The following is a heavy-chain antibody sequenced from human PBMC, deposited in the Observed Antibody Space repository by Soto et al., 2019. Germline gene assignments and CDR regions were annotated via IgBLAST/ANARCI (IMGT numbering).Heavy chain of an antibody. D-gene: IGHD3-3*01. CDR2: IRRNSGST. Sequence: GGSLRLSCAASGFNFEDYTMHWVRQAPGKGLEWVSGIRRNSGSTAYAHSVRGRFTISRDNGKNSLYLQMNSLRTEDTAVYYCARGLDFWSAYFDYWGQGSLVTVSS. J-gene: IGHJ4*02. V-gene: IGHV3-9*01. CDR3: ARGLDFWSAYFDY. CDR1: GFNFEDYT.